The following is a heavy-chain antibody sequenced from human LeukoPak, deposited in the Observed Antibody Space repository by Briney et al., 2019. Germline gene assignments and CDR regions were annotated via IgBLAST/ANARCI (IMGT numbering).Heavy chain of an antibody. J-gene: IGHJ4*02. CDR2: ISSSGSTI. D-gene: IGHD3-22*01. CDR3: ARGSCYDSSGHDY. Sequence: GGSLRLSCAASGFTFSSYEMNWVRQAPGKGLEWVSYISSSGSTIYYADSVKGRFTISRDNAKNSLYLQMNSLRAEDTALYYCARGSCYDSSGHDYWGQGTLVTVSS. V-gene: IGHV3-48*03. CDR1: GFTFSSYE.